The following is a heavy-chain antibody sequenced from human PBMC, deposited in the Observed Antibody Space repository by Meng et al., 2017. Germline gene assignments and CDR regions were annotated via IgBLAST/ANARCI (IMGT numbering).Heavy chain of an antibody. D-gene: IGHD5-18*01. Sequence: QGQLGQAGAEVKKPGSSVKVSCKASGGTFSSYAISWVRQAPGQGLEWMGGIIPIFGTANYAQKFQGRVTITADESTSTAYMELSSLRSEDTAVYYCARGTGTAMAKFFDYWGQGTLVTVSS. CDR3: ARGTGTAMAKFFDY. J-gene: IGHJ4*02. CDR2: IIPIFGTA. V-gene: IGHV1-69*01. CDR1: GGTFSSYA.